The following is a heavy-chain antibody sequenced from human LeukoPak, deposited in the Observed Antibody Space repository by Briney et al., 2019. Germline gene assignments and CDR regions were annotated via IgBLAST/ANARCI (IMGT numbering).Heavy chain of an antibody. CDR2: INHGGST. CDR3: ARGRYVTTRGGAAAGFLDY. J-gene: IGHJ4*02. CDR1: GGSFSGHY. Sequence: SETLSLTCAVSGGSFSGHYWNWIRQPPGKGLEWIGEINHGGSTSYNPSLKSRVTISVDTSQKQFSLRLSSVTAADTAVYYCARGRYVTTRGGAAAGFLDYWGQGTLVTVST. V-gene: IGHV4-34*01. D-gene: IGHD6-13*01.